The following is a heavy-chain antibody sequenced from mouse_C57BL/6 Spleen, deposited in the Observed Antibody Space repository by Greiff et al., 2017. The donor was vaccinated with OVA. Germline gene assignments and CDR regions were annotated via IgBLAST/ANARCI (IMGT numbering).Heavy chain of an antibody. CDR1: GYAFSSSW. D-gene: IGHD1-1*01. Sequence: VQLQQSGPELVKPGASVKISCKASGYAFSSSWMNWVKQRPGQGLEWIGRIYPGDGDTNYNGKFKGKATLTADKSSSTAYMQLSSLTSEDSAFYFCARGGSYYGSSFFDYWGQGTTLIVSS. CDR2: IYPGDGDT. V-gene: IGHV1-82*01. J-gene: IGHJ2*01. CDR3: ARGGSYYGSSFFDY.